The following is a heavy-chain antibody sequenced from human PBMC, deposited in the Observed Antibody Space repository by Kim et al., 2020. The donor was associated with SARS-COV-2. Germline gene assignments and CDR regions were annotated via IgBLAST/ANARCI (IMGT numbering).Heavy chain of an antibody. D-gene: IGHD6-13*01. J-gene: IGHJ4*02. CDR2: IGGSGGST. CDR1: GFSFSTYG. CDR3: VKYGSSRWDWERLNFDY. Sequence: GGSLRLSCAGSGFSFSTYGMGWVRQAPGKGLEWVSTIGGSGGSTSYADSLKGRFTISRDNFKNTVYLQMNSLRVEDTALYFCVKYGSSRWDWERLNFDYWGQGTLVTVSS. V-gene: IGHV3-23*01.